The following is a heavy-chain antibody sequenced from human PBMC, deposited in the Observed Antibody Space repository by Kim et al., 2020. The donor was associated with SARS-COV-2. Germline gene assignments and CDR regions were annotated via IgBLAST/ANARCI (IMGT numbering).Heavy chain of an antibody. CDR2: IYYSGST. J-gene: IGHJ4*02. Sequence: SETLSLTCTVSGGSISSSSYYWGWIRQPPGKGLEWIGSIYYSGSTYYNPSLKSRVTISVDTSKNQFSLKLSSVTAADTAVYYCARQRGTTIFGVVIWTQIDSWAQGTLVTVSS. CDR3: ARQRGTTIFGVVIWTQIDS. D-gene: IGHD3-3*01. CDR1: GGSISSSSYY. V-gene: IGHV4-39*01.